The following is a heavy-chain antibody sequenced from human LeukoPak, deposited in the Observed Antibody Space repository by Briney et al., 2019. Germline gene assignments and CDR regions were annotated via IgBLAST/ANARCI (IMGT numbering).Heavy chain of an antibody. V-gene: IGHV3-9*01. CDR3: AKASTSYGYKDDAFDI. CDR2: ISWDSRTI. CDR1: GFTFGDYA. D-gene: IGHD3-16*01. J-gene: IGHJ3*02. Sequence: GGSLRLSCAASGFTFGDYAMNWGRQAPGKGLEWVSGISWDSRTINYADSVRGRFTISIDNAKSSLYLQMNSLRPEDTALYYCAKASTSYGYKDDAFDIWGQGTMVTVSS.